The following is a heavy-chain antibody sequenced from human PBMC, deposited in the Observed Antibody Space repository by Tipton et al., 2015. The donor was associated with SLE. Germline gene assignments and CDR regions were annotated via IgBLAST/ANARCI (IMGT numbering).Heavy chain of an antibody. J-gene: IGHJ4*02. CDR1: GFTFGDYA. D-gene: IGHD3-10*01. V-gene: IGHV3-23*01. CDR3: AKGVLRSGSYYPFDY. CDR2: ISGSGGST. Sequence: GSLRLSCTASGFTFGDYAMSWVRQAPGKGLEWVSAISGSGGSTYYADSVKGRFTISRDNSKNTLYLQMNSLRAEDTAVYYCAKGVLRSGSYYPFDYWGQGTLVTVSS.